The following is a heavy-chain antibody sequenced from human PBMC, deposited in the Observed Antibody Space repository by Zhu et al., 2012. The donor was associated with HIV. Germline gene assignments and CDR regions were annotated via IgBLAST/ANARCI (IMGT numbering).Heavy chain of an antibody. V-gene: IGHV4-39*01. D-gene: IGHD6-13*01. Sequence: QVQLQESGPGLVKPSETLSLTCTVSNDSISIDYFYWSWIRQPPGKGLGWIGSVYYSGITYYNSPLQSRVSVSVDTSKNQFFXKLTSVTAADTALYWCARRTAAAFDFWGQGIRVTVSS. J-gene: IGHJ4*02. CDR3: ARRTAAAFDF. CDR2: VYYSGIT. CDR1: NDSISIDYFY.